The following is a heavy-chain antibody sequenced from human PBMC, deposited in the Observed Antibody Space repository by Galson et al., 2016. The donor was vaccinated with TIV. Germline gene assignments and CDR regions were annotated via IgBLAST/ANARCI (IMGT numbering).Heavy chain of an antibody. D-gene: IGHD2-2*02. V-gene: IGHV4-34*01. J-gene: IGHJ5*02. Sequence: GYYWSWIRQSPGKGLEWIGEINHSGSTNYNPSLKSRVSISGDTSKNHFSLKLSSVTAADTAVYYCARDKYCSSTTCSTHYCGGGSCSGWFDPWGQGTLVTVSS. CDR1: GYY. CDR3: ARDKYCSSTTCSTHYCGGGSCSGWFDP. CDR2: INHSGST.